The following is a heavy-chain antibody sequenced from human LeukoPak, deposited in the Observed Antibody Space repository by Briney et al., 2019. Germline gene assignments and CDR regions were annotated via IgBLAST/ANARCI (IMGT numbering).Heavy chain of an antibody. CDR3: ARTGGSFYFYYYMDV. Sequence: PSETLSLTCSVSGYSISSGYYWGWIRQPPGKGLEWIGEINHSGSTNYNPSLKSRVTISVDTSKNQFSLKLSSVTAADTAVYYCARTGGSFYFYYYMDVWGKGTTVTVSS. D-gene: IGHD1-26*01. CDR2: INHSGST. V-gene: IGHV4-38-2*02. CDR1: GYSISSGYY. J-gene: IGHJ6*03.